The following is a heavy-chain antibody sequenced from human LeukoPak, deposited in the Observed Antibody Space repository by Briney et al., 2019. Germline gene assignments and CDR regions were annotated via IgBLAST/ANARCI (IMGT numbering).Heavy chain of an antibody. V-gene: IGHV3-23*01. J-gene: IGHJ5*02. Sequence: GGSLGLSCAASGFTFSSYAMSWVRQAPGKGLEWVSAISGSGGSTYYADSVKGRFTISRDNSKNTLYLQMNSLRAEDTAVYYCAKYPDYYDSPGWFDPWGQGTLVTVSS. CDR3: AKYPDYYDSPGWFDP. CDR1: GFTFSSYA. D-gene: IGHD3-22*01. CDR2: ISGSGGST.